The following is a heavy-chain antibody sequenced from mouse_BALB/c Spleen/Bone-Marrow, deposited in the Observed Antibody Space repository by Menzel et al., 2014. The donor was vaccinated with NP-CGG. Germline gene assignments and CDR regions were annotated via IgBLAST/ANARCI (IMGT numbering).Heavy chain of an antibody. CDR2: ISSGGHDT. V-gene: IGHV5-6-4*01. CDR1: GFSFSSYS. Sequence: DVMLVESGGGLVKPGGSLKLSCAASGFSFSSYSMSWVRQTPEERLEWVATISSGGHDTYYPDSVKGRFTISRDNAKNTLYLQMSSLKSEDTAMYYCSKDGGYDYSYYFDYWGQGTTLTVSS. J-gene: IGHJ2*01. CDR3: SKDGGYDYSYYFDY. D-gene: IGHD2-4*01.